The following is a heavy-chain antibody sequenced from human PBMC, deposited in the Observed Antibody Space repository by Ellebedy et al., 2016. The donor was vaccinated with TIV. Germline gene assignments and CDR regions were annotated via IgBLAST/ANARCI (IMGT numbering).Heavy chain of an antibody. CDR3: AREYYGSGSYYYYYYGMDV. D-gene: IGHD3-10*01. CDR2: INHSGST. Sequence: GSLRLSXAVYGGSFSGYYWSWIRQPPGKGLEWIGEINHSGSTNYNPSLKSRVTISVDTSKNQFSLKLSSVTAADTAVYYCAREYYGSGSYYYYYYGMDVWGQGTTVTVSS. V-gene: IGHV4-34*01. CDR1: GGSFSGYY. J-gene: IGHJ6*02.